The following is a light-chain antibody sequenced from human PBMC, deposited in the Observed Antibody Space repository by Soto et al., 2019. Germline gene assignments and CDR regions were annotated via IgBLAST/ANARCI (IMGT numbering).Light chain of an antibody. V-gene: IGKV3-20*01. CDR1: QSVSSSY. CDR2: GAS. J-gene: IGKJ1*01. CDR3: QQYGSSPWT. Sequence: EIVLTQSPGTLSLSPGGRATLSCRASQSVSSSYLAWYQQKPGQAPRLLIYGASSRATGIPDRFSGSGSGTDFTLTISSLEPEDFAVYYCQQYGSSPWTFGQGTKVDIK.